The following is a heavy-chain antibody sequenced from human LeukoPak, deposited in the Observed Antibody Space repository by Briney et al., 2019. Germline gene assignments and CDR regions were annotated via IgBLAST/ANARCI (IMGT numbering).Heavy chain of an antibody. D-gene: IGHD6-13*01. CDR2: FCSGGTT. J-gene: IGHJ6*03. V-gene: IGHV4-59*01. Sequence: PSETLSLTCTVSGDSMSSFYWTWMRQTSGKEVDWIGHFCSGGTTPFHPALRSPVTISLDASQNEFSLKLRSVSAADTAIYYCARDQNSWFYRFYSYMDGWGKGTTVTVSS. CDR3: ARDQNSWFYRFYSYMDG. CDR1: GDSMSSFY.